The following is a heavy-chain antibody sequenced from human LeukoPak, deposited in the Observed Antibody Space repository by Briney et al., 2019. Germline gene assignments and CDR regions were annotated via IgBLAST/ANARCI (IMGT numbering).Heavy chain of an antibody. CDR3: AKDLRYYDFWSGLADY. Sequence: GGSLRLSCAASGFTFSSYAMSWVRQAPGKGLEWVALIWYDGSNKYYADSVKGRFTISRDNSKNTLYLQMNSLRAEDTAVYYCAKDLRYYDFWSGLADYWGQGTLVTVSS. D-gene: IGHD3-3*01. CDR2: IWYDGSNK. CDR1: GFTFSSYA. J-gene: IGHJ4*02. V-gene: IGHV3-33*06.